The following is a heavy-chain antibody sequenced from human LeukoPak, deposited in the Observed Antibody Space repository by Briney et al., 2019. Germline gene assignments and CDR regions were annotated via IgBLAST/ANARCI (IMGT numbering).Heavy chain of an antibody. D-gene: IGHD6-19*01. Sequence: ASVQVSCKTSGYSFNTYGITWVRQAPGQGLEWMGRISGHSGDTQYARKFQGRVTLTTDSSTNTAYMDLRALKSDDTAVYYCLRDASGWFLGVQEFHFWGQGTLVIVSS. CDR3: LRDASGWFLGVQEFHF. J-gene: IGHJ4*02. V-gene: IGHV1-18*01. CDR1: GYSFNTYG. CDR2: ISGHSGDT.